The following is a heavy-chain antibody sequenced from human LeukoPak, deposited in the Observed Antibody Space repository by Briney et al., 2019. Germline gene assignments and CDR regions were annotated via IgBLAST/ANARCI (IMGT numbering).Heavy chain of an antibody. CDR2: IYTSGST. CDR1: GGSISSGSYY. V-gene: IGHV4-61*02. D-gene: IGHD3-3*01. Sequence: SQTLSLTCTVSGGSISSGSYYWSWIRQPAGKGLEWIGRIYTSGSTNYNPSLKSRVTISVDTSKNQFSLKLSSVTAADTAVYYCARVAWSDQLGADYWGQGTLVTVSS. J-gene: IGHJ4*02. CDR3: ARVAWSDQLGADY.